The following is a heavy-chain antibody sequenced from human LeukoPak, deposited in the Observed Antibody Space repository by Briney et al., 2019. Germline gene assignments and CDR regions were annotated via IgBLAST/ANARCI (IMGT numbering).Heavy chain of an antibody. J-gene: IGHJ3*02. Sequence: PGGSLRLSCAASGFTFSSYAMSWVRQAPGKGLEWVSAIRGSGGSTYYADSVKGRFTISRDNSKNTLYLQMNSLRAEDTAVYYCADYYDSSGYLQAFDIWGQGTMVTVSS. CDR3: ADYYDSSGYLQAFDI. V-gene: IGHV3-23*01. CDR2: IRGSGGST. D-gene: IGHD3-22*01. CDR1: GFTFSSYA.